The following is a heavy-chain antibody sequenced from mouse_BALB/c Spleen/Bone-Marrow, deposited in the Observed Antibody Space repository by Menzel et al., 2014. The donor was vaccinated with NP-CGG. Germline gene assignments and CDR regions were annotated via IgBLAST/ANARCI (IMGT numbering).Heavy chain of an antibody. D-gene: IGHD1-1*01. CDR3: ALYDYGSLDY. Sequence: QVQLQQSGAELVKPGASVKLSCKASGYTFTSYWMHWVKQRPGQGLEWIGEINPSNGRTNHNEKFKSKATLTVDKSSSTAYMQLSSLTYEDAAVYYCALYDYGSLDYWGQGTTRTVSS. CDR2: INPSNGRT. V-gene: IGHV1S81*02. J-gene: IGHJ2*01. CDR1: GYTFTSYW.